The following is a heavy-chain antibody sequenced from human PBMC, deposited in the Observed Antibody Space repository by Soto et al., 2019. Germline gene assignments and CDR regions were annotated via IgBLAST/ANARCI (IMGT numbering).Heavy chain of an antibody. CDR1: GYSFTSYW. V-gene: IGHV5-51*01. CDR2: IYPGDSDT. D-gene: IGHD2-15*01. Sequence: GESLKISCKGSGYSFTSYWIGWVRQMPGKGLEWMGIIYPGDSDTRYSPSFQGQVTISADKSISTAYLQWSSLKASDTAMYYCASLGYCSGGSCCLRRQDSDAFNIWGKGTMVTVSS. CDR3: ASLGYCSGGSCCLRRQDSDAFNI. J-gene: IGHJ3*02.